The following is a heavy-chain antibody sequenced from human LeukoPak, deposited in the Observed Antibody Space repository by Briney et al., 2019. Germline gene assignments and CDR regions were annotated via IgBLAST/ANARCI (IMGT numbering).Heavy chain of an antibody. CDR2: FDPEDGET. D-gene: IGHD3-22*01. V-gene: IGHV1-24*01. J-gene: IGHJ4*02. Sequence: GASVKASCKVSGYTLTELSMHWVRQAPGKGLEWMGGFDPEDGETIYAQKFQGRVTMTEDTSTDTAYMELSSLRSEDTAVYYCATDSARGYYDSSGYLRYWGQGTLVTVSS. CDR3: ATDSARGYYDSSGYLRY. CDR1: GYTLTELS.